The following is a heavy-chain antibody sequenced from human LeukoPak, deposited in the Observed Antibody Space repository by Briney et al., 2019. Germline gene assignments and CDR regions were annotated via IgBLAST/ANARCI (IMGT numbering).Heavy chain of an antibody. CDR1: GGSISSFF. V-gene: IGHV4-59*01. Sequence: SETLSLTWTGSGGSISSFFWGWIRQPPGKGLEWVGYVYYTGSSYYNPSLKSRATTSIDMSKNQFSLKLTSMTAADTAVYYCAGYGSGSYYKAFDFWGQGILVTVSS. J-gene: IGHJ4*02. CDR3: AGYGSGSYYKAFDF. CDR2: VYYTGSS. D-gene: IGHD3-10*01.